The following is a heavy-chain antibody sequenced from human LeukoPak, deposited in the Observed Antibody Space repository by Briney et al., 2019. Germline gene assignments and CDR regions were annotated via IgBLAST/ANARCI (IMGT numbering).Heavy chain of an antibody. V-gene: IGHV4-4*07. CDR3: ARAEGYSYGYYWFDP. Sequence: SETLSLTCTASGCSISSYYWSWIRQPAGKGLEWIGRIYTSGSTNYNPSLKSRVTISVDTTKNQFSLKKNNVPSADHAVDSFARAEGYSYGYYWFDPWGKGPQVTVSS. CDR1: GCSISSYY. J-gene: IGHJ5*02. CDR2: IYTSGST. D-gene: IGHD5-18*01.